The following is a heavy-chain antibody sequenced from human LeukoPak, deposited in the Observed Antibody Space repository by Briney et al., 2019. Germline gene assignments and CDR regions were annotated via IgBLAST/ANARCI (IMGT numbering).Heavy chain of an antibody. Sequence: SETLSLTCTVSGGSMISYYLSWVRKSAGARLEWIGRIETTGSTNYNPSLTSRVTMSVATSKNQFSLRLSSVTAADTAVYYCSVDHRGFDPWGQGTLVIVS. V-gene: IGHV4-4*07. D-gene: IGHD5-12*01. CDR2: IETTGST. J-gene: IGHJ5*02. CDR3: SVDHRGFDP. CDR1: GGSMISYY.